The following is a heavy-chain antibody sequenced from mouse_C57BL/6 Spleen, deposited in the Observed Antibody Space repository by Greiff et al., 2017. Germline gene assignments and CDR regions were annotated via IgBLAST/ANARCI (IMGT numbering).Heavy chain of an antibody. Sequence: QVQLKQPGTELVKPGASVKLSCKASGYTFPSSWMHWVQQRPGQGLEWIGNINPRNGGTNYNEKFKSKATLTVDKSSSTAYMQLSSLTSEDSAVYYCASEAYWDGFAYWGQGTLVTVSA. CDR3: ASEAYWDGFAY. CDR1: GYTFPSSW. D-gene: IGHD4-1*01. J-gene: IGHJ3*01. V-gene: IGHV1-53*01. CDR2: INPRNGGT.